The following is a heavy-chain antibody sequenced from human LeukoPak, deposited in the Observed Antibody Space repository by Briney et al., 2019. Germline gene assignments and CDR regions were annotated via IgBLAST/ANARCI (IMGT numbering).Heavy chain of an antibody. CDR3: ASTPAHPITQLRYFDWHPLGY. CDR2: INPNSGGT. CDR1: GYTFTGYY. Sequence: ASVKVSCKASGYTFTGYYMHWVRQAPGQGLEWMGWINPNSGGTNYAQKFQGRVTMTRDTSISTAYMELSRLRSDDTAVYYCASTPAHPITQLRYFDWHPLGYWGQGTLVTVSS. D-gene: IGHD3-9*01. J-gene: IGHJ4*02. V-gene: IGHV1-2*02.